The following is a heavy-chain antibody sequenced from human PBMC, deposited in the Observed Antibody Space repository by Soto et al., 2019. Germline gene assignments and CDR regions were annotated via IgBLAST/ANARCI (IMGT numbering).Heavy chain of an antibody. CDR2: IIPIFGTA. CDR1: GVTFSSYA. V-gene: IGHV1-69*13. CDR3: ARVRRITMVRGVIMDYYYGMDV. D-gene: IGHD3-10*01. J-gene: IGHJ6*02. Sequence: ASVQVSSKASGVTFSSYAISWLRQAPGQGLEWMGGIIPIFGTANYAQKFQGRVTITADESTSTAYMELSSLRSEDTAVYYCARVRRITMVRGVIMDYYYGMDVWGQGTTVTVSS.